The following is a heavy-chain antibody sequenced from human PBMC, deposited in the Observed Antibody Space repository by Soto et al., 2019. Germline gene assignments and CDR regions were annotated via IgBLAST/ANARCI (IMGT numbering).Heavy chain of an antibody. D-gene: IGHD6-13*01. Sequence: QVQLVQSGAEVKKPGSSVKVSCKASGGTFSSYTISWVRQAPGQGPEWMGRIIPILGIANYAQKFQGRVTITADKSTSTAYMELSSLRSEDTAVYYCAREGGIAAAGFNYWGQGTLVTVSS. CDR1: GGTFSSYT. V-gene: IGHV1-69*08. CDR3: AREGGIAAAGFNY. J-gene: IGHJ4*02. CDR2: IIPILGIA.